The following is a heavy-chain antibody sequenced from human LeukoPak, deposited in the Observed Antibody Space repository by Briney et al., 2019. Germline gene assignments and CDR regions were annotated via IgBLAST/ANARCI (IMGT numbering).Heavy chain of an antibody. CDR1: GYTFSDDY. Sequence: SVQVSCKASGYTFSDDYMHWVRQAPGHGLEWMGWINPNSGGTNYAQNFQGRVTMTRDTSISTAYMELSRLRADDTAVYYCASGSDAYDIWGQGTLVTVSS. J-gene: IGHJ3*02. CDR2: INPNSGGT. D-gene: IGHD3-10*01. V-gene: IGHV1-2*02. CDR3: ASGSDAYDI.